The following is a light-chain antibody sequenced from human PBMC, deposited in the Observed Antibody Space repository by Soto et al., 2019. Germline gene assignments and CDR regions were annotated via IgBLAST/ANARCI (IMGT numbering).Light chain of an antibody. J-gene: IGKJ5*01. Sequence: EIVLTQSPGTLSLSPEERATLSCRASQNLGSSYLAWYQQKPGQAPRLLIYGASSRATGIPDGFSGSGSGTDFTLAISRVESEDFAVYYCQQYLSLPITFGQGTRLEIK. V-gene: IGKV3-20*01. CDR1: QNLGSSY. CDR2: GAS. CDR3: QQYLSLPIT.